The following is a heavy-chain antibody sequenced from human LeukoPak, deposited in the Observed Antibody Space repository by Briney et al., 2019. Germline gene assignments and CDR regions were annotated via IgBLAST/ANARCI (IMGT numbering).Heavy chain of an antibody. V-gene: IGHV3-7*03. Sequence: GGSLRLSCAASGFTFSSYAMSWVRQAPGKGLEWVANINQDGGDKYYVDSVKGRFTISRDNAKNSLFLQMNSLRAEDTAVYYCARGPNSNWSGLDFWGQGTLLTVSS. J-gene: IGHJ4*02. CDR3: ARGPNSNWSGLDF. CDR1: GFTFSSYA. CDR2: INQDGGDK. D-gene: IGHD6-6*01.